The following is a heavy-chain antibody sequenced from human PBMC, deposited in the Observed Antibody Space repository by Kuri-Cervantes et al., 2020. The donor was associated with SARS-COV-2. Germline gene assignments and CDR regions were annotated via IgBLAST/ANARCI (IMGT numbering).Heavy chain of an antibody. V-gene: IGHV3-21*01. CDR1: GFTFSNAW. Sequence: GESLKISCAASGFTFSNAWMSWVRQAPGKGLEWVSSISSSSSYIYYADSVKGRFTISRDNAKNSLYLQMNSLRAEDTAVYYCARGELGISDYWGQGTLVTVSS. CDR3: ARGELGISDY. CDR2: ISSSSSYI. D-gene: IGHD7-27*01. J-gene: IGHJ4*02.